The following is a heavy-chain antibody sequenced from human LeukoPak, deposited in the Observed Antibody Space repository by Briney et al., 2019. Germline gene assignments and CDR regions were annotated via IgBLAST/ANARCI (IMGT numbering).Heavy chain of an antibody. D-gene: IGHD2-8*02. Sequence: SETLSLTCTVSRASMSSFFWSWIRQPPGKGLEWIGHIHYSGTTKYNPSLTSRITLSMDTSKSQVSLRSTSVTAADTAMYYCAASGNSWWEGFFHDWGQGTLVSVSS. CDR3: AASGNSWWEGFFHD. CDR2: IHYSGTT. J-gene: IGHJ1*01. V-gene: IGHV4-59*03. CDR1: RASMSSFF.